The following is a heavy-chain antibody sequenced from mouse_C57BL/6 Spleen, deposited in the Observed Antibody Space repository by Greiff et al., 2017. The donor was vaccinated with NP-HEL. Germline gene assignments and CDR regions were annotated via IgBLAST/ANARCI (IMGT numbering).Heavy chain of an antibody. J-gene: IGHJ4*01. V-gene: IGHV1-22*01. Sequence: VQLQQSGPELVKPGASVKMSCKASGYTFTDYNMHWVKQSHGKSLEWIGYINPNNGGTSYNQKFKGKATLTANKSSSKAYMELSSLTSEDSSVYYCARRVTRYYAMDYWGQGTSVTVSS. CDR1: GYTFTDYN. D-gene: IGHD2-13*01. CDR2: INPNNGGT. CDR3: ARRVTRYYAMDY.